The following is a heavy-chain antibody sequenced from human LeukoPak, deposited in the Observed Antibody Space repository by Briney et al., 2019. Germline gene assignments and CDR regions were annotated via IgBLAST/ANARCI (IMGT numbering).Heavy chain of an antibody. CDR1: GGSISSYY. CDR2: IYYSGST. Sequence: SETPSLTCTVSGGSISSYYWSWIRQPPGKGLEWIGYIYYSGSTNYNPSLKSRVTISVDTSKNQFSLKLSSVTAADTAVYYCARFPPSSRDYWGQGTLVTVSS. J-gene: IGHJ4*02. D-gene: IGHD6-13*01. V-gene: IGHV4-59*08. CDR3: ARFPPSSRDY.